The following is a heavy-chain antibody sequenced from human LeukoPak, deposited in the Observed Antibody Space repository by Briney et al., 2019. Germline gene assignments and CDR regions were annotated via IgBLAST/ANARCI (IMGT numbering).Heavy chain of an antibody. CDR1: GYTLTSYY. Sequence: ASVKVSCKASGYTLTSYYMHWVRQAPGQGLEWMGIINPSGGSTTYAQKFQGRVSMTRDTSTSTVYMELNSLRPEDTAVYYCARDYSGFKNWGQGTLVTVSS. V-gene: IGHV1-46*01. D-gene: IGHD6-19*01. J-gene: IGHJ4*02. CDR3: ARDYSGFKN. CDR2: INPSGGST.